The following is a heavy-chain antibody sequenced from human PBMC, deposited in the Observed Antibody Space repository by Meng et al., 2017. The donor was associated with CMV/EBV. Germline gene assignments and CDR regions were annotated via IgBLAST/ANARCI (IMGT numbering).Heavy chain of an antibody. Sequence: GESLKISCAASGFTFSSYGMHWVRQAPGKGLEWVAVIWYDGSNKYYADSVKGRFTISRDNSKNTLYLQMNSLRAEDTAVYYCAGSQYEYFQHWGQGTLVTVSS. V-gene: IGHV3-33*01. J-gene: IGHJ1*01. CDR2: IWYDGSNK. CDR3: AGSQYEYFQH. CDR1: GFTFSSYG.